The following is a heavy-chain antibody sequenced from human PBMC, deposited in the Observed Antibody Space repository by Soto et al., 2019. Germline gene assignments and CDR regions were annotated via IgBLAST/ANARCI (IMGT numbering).Heavy chain of an antibody. CDR3: ARDGGRHSGGINY. J-gene: IGHJ4*02. D-gene: IGHD1-26*01. Sequence: QVQLVQSGAEVKKPGSSVKVSCKASGGTFRSYSINWVRQAPGQGLEWMGEIIAIFGTANYAQKFQGRVTITADESTSTAYMELSSLRSEDTAVYYCARDGGRHSGGINYWGQGTLVTISS. CDR1: GGTFRSYS. CDR2: IIAIFGTA. V-gene: IGHV1-69*01.